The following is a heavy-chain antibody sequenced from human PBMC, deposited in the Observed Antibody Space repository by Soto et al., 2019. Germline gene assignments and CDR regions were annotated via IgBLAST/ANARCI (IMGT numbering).Heavy chain of an antibody. Sequence: GGSLRLSCAASGFTFSSYSMNWVRQAPGKGLEWVSYISSSSSTIYYADSVKGRFTISRDNAKNSLYLQMNSLRDEDTAVYYCARGTVWFGELLSPNGMDVWGQGTTVTVSS. J-gene: IGHJ6*02. V-gene: IGHV3-48*02. D-gene: IGHD3-10*01. CDR3: ARGTVWFGELLSPNGMDV. CDR1: GFTFSSYS. CDR2: ISSSSSTI.